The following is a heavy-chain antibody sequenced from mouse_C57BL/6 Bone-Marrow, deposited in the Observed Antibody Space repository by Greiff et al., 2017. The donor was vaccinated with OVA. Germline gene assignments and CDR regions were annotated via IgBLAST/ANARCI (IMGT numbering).Heavy chain of an antibody. J-gene: IGHJ3*01. Sequence: EVQLQQSGPELVKPGASVKISCKASGYSFTNYNMTWVNQSPGKSLEWIGVINPNYGTTSYNDKFKGKATLTVDKATSTAYLQLNSLTSEDSAVYYCESGGYYGAWVAFWGQGTRITVSA. CDR2: INPNYGTT. D-gene: IGHD1-1*01. CDR3: ESGGYYGAWVAF. CDR1: GYSFTNYN. V-gene: IGHV1-39*01.